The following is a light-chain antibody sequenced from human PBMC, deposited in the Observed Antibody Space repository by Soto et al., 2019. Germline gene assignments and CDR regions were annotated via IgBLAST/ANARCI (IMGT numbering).Light chain of an antibody. CDR2: WAS. CDR1: QSVLYSSNNKNY. J-gene: IGKJ4*01. Sequence: DIVMTQSPDSLAVSLGERATINCKSSQSVLYSSNNKNYLAWYQQKPGQPPKLLIYWASTRESGVPDRFSGSGSGTDFTLTISSLQAEDVAVYYCQQYYSTLLALTFGGGTKVEIK. CDR3: QQYYSTLLALT. V-gene: IGKV4-1*01.